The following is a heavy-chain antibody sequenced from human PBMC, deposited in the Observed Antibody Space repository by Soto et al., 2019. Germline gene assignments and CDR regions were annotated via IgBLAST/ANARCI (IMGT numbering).Heavy chain of an antibody. CDR3: VRGGGGGLFDP. CDR1: GFTFGDSY. V-gene: IGHV3-11*06. D-gene: IGHD2-15*01. J-gene: IGHJ5*02. Sequence: GGSLRLSCAGSGFTFGDSYMSWISQAPGKGLEWLSYISPGSRYPAYADSVKGRFTISRDNAKRSLYLQMMSLTAEDTAIYYCVRGGGGGLFDPWGQGTMVTVSS. CDR2: ISPGSRYP.